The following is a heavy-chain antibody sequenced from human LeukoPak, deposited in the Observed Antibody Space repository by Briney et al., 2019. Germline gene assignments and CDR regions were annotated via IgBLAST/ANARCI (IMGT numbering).Heavy chain of an antibody. CDR2: TYYRSKRHH. CDR3: AGTTDYSSFLAF. Sequence: SQTLSLTCAVSGVRVSSSSAVWNWIRPSPSSGLEWVGRTYYRSKRHHAYAASVKSRLSIPSDTYQHPVSLQLDSVTHEHTSQYYCAGTTDYSSFLAFGGQGTRVSVFS. CDR1: GVRVSSSSAV. J-gene: IGHJ4*02. D-gene: IGHD4-11*01. V-gene: IGHV6-1*01.